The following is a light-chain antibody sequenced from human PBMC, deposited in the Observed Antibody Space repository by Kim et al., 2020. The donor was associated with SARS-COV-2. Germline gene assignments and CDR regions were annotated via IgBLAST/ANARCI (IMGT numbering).Light chain of an antibody. Sequence: SVSTGQTASITCSGDKLGDKYACCYQQKPGQSPVLVIYQDSKRPSGIPERFSGSNSGNTATLTISGTQAMDEADYYCQAWDSSTYVFGTGTKVTVL. J-gene: IGLJ1*01. CDR3: QAWDSSTYV. V-gene: IGLV3-1*01. CDR1: KLGDKY. CDR2: QDS.